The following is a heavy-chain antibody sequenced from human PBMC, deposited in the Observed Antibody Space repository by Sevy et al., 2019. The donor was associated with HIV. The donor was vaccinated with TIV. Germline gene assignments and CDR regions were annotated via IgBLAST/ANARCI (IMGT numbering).Heavy chain of an antibody. CDR2: IKSKTDGGTP. CDR3: TSVGYSSSWYVGASAEYFQH. D-gene: IGHD6-13*01. V-gene: IGHV3-15*01. Sequence: GGSLRLSCAASGFTFSNAWMSWVRQAPGKGLEWVGRIKSKTDGGTPDYAAPVKGRFTISRDDSKNTLYLQMNSLKTEDTAVYYCTSVGYSSSWYVGASAEYFQHWGQGTLVTDSS. J-gene: IGHJ1*01. CDR1: GFTFSNAW.